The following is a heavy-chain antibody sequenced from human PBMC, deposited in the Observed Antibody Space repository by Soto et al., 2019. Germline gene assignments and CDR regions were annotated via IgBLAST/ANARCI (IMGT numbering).Heavy chain of an antibody. Sequence: EVQLVESGGGLVQPGRSLRLSCAASGFTFDDYAMHWVRQAPGKGLEWVSGISWKSGSIGYADSVTGRFTISRDNAKNSLYLQMNSLRAEDTALSYCAKDTGGSWYGNYGMDVWGQGTTVTVSS. CDR3: AKDTGGSWYGNYGMDV. D-gene: IGHD6-13*01. J-gene: IGHJ6*02. CDR2: ISWKSGSI. CDR1: GFTFDDYA. V-gene: IGHV3-9*01.